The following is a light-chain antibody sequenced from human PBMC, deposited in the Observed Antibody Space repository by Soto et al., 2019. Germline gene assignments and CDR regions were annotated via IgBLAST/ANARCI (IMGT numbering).Light chain of an antibody. J-gene: IGKJ1*01. CDR3: QQYETSLT. CDR2: GAS. Sequence: EIVMTPSPAPLSLSPGERATLSCRASQSVSINLAWYQQKPGQAPRLLMYGASTRATGIPARFSGSGSGTEFTLTISGMQSEDSAVYFCQQYETSLTFGQGTKVEIK. CDR1: QSVSIN. V-gene: IGKV3-15*01.